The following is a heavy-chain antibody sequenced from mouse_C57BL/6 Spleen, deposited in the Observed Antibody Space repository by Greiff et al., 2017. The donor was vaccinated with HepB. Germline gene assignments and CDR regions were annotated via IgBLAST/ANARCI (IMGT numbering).Heavy chain of an antibody. D-gene: IGHD1-1*01. J-gene: IGHJ1*03. CDR3: ARDGSSSYWYFDV. Sequence: VQLKESGAELVKPGASVKLSCTASGFNIKDYYMHWVKQRTEQGLEWIGRIDPEDGETKYAPKVQGKATITADTSSNTAYLQLSSLTSEDTAVYYCARDGSSSYWYFDVWGTGTTVTVSS. CDR2: IDPEDGET. V-gene: IGHV14-2*01. CDR1: GFNIKDYY.